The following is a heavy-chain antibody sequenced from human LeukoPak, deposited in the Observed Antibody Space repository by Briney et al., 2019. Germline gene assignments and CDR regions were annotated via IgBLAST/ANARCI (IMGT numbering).Heavy chain of an antibody. Sequence: GGSLRLSCAASGFTFRNYAMRWVPQAPGKGLEWVSVIYAGDTIHYADSVKGRFTISRDNSKNTVYLQMNSLRAEDTALYYCAPIGTGDYREDSWGQGTLVTVSS. CDR3: APIGTGDYREDS. D-gene: IGHD3/OR15-3a*01. V-gene: IGHV3-66*01. J-gene: IGHJ4*02. CDR1: GFTFRNYA. CDR2: IYAGDTI.